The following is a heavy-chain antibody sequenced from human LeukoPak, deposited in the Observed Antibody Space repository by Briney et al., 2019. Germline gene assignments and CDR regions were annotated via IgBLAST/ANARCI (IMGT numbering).Heavy chain of an antibody. CDR1: GGSISSYY. V-gene: IGHV4-59*12. D-gene: IGHD6-19*01. J-gene: IGHJ4*02. CDR3: ARDGLHSSGWYGAFDY. Sequence: PSETLSLTCTVSGGSISSYYWSWIRQPPGKGLEWIGYIYYSGSTNYNPSLKSRVTMSVDTSKNQFSLKLSSVTAADTAVYYCARDGLHSSGWYGAFDYWGQGTLVTVSS. CDR2: IYYSGST.